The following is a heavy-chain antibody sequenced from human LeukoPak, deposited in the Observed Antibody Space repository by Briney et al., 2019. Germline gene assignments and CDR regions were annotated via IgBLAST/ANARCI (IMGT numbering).Heavy chain of an antibody. CDR2: VYPDDSDT. J-gene: IGHJ4*02. CDR3: ARAYTGSFSGYNY. D-gene: IGHD6-25*01. Sequence: GESLKISCKGSGYSFSNDWIGWVRQMPGKGLEWMGIVYPDDSDTRYNPPFEGQVTISVDKSISTAYLQWSSLRASDTAMYFCARAYTGSFSGYNYWGQGTLVTVSS. V-gene: IGHV5-51*01. CDR1: GYSFSNDW.